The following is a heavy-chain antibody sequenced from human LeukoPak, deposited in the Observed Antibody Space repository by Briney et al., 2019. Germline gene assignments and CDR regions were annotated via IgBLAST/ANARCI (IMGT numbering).Heavy chain of an antibody. D-gene: IGHD1-1*01. CDR3: ARDSGSGTTGNEFDY. Sequence: QTGGSLRLSCAASAFTVSNYEMNWVRQAPGKGLEWDAYISESGSLIYYADPVMGRFTISRDNSKNSLFLQMSSLRAEDTAVYYCARDSGSGTTGNEFDYWGQGTLVSVSS. V-gene: IGHV3-48*03. CDR2: ISESGSLI. J-gene: IGHJ4*02. CDR1: AFTVSNYE.